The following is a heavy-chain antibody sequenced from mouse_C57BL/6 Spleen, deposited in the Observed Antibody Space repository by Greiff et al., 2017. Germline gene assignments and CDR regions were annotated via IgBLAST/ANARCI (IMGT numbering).Heavy chain of an antibody. CDR1: GFSLTSYG. D-gene: IGHD4-1*02. Sequence: VQVVESGPGLVAPSQSLSITCTVSGFSLTSYGVHWVRQPPGKGLEWLVVIWSDGSTTYNSALKSRLSISKDNSKSQVFLKMNSLQTDDTAMYYCARHSPTGTYYAMDYWGQGTSVTVSS. CDR3: ARHSPTGTYYAMDY. J-gene: IGHJ4*01. V-gene: IGHV2-6-1*01. CDR2: IWSDGST.